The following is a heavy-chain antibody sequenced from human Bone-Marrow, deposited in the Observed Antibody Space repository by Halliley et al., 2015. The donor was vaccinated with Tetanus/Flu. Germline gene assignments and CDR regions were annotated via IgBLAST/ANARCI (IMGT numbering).Heavy chain of an antibody. J-gene: IGHJ4*02. CDR3: ARAYGYGDYQTTFDY. V-gene: IGHV1-46*01. Sequence: GVISPGGGTASYAQKFQGRVTMTRNTSTSTVYMELSSLRSKDTAAYYCARAYGYGDYQTTFDYWGQGTLVTVSS. D-gene: IGHD4-17*01. CDR2: ISPGGGTA.